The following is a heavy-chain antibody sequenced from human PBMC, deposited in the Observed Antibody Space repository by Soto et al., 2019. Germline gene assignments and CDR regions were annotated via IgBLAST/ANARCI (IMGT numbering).Heavy chain of an antibody. V-gene: IGHV1-2*02. CDR3: SRDLGKGGGNAGFDF. CDR1: RDTLNAKY. Sequence: ASVKVSCRDSRDTLNAKYIHWVRQETGQGFEWMGWIDPKSGGTNYPQRFQGRCTMARDTSLSTVHMPLTRLTSDDTAVYYFSRDLGKGGGNAGFDFWGQGTLGTGSS. CDR2: IDPKSGGT. J-gene: IGHJ4*02. D-gene: IGHD1-1*01.